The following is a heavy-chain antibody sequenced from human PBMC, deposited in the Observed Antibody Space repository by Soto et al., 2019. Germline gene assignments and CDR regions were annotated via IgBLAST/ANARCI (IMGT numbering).Heavy chain of an antibody. CDR2: ISGYNGNT. CDR3: ARAASSAVSLFDS. D-gene: IGHD4-17*01. Sequence: QVQLVQSGAEVKKPGASVKVSCKASGYTSTSSGISWVRQAPGQGLEWMGWISGYNGNTNYAQKFQGRVTMTSDTSTSTAYMELRSLRSNDTAVYFCARAASSAVSLFDSWGQGTLVTVSS. J-gene: IGHJ4*02. V-gene: IGHV1-18*01. CDR1: GYTSTSSG.